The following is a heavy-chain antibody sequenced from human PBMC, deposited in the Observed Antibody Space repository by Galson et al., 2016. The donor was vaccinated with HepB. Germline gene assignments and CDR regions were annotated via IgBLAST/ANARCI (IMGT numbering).Heavy chain of an antibody. V-gene: IGHV3-23*01. CDR1: GFTFRTYG. Sequence: SLRLSCAASGFTFRTYGMTWVRQAPGKGLEVVSSIHRSGDCTVYADSVKGRFTISRDNSKNALSLQMNSLTADDTAIYYCVQGSTAPAVWGKGTTVTVSS. J-gene: IGHJ6*04. CDR2: IHRSGDCT. D-gene: IGHD1-26*01. CDR3: VQGSTAPAV.